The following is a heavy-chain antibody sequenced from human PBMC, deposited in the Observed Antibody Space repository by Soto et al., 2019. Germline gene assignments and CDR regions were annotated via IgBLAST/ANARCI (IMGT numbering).Heavy chain of an antibody. J-gene: IGHJ4*02. CDR1: GSSINSSGYY. CDR2: MFYGVST. Sequence: SETLSLTCTVSGSSINSSGYYWGWIRQPPGKGLEWIGSMFYGVSTYYNPSLKSRVTVSVDTSKNQFSLNLRSVTAADTAVYYCARLPSRHLVDYWGQGTLVTVS. D-gene: IGHD3-3*02. CDR3: ARLPSRHLVDY. V-gene: IGHV4-39*01.